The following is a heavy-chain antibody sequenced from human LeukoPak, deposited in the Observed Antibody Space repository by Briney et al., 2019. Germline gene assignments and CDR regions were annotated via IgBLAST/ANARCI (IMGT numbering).Heavy chain of an antibody. CDR1: GGSISSGGYY. CDR2: IYYSGST. J-gene: IGHJ5*02. V-gene: IGHV4-31*03. D-gene: IGHD2-2*01. CDR3: ARELPAAMPGWFDP. Sequence: SQTLSLTCTVSGGSISSGGYYWSWIRQHPGKGLEWIGYIYYSGSTYYNPSLKSRVTISVDTSKNQFSPKLSSVTAADTAVYYCARELPAAMPGWFDPWGQGTLVTVSS.